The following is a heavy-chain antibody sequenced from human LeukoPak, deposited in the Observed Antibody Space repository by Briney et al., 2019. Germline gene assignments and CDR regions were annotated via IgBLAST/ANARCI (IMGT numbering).Heavy chain of an antibody. CDR1: GFTFSIYG. CDR2: IRDEGSKK. Sequence: GGSLRLPCAASGFTFSIYGMHWVRQAPGKGLEWVAFIRDEGSKKYYADSGKGRFTIARDNSKNTLYLQMNSLRAEDTAVYYCARGAGRVGAINYWGQGTLVTVSS. CDR3: ARGAGRVGAINY. D-gene: IGHD1-26*01. V-gene: IGHV3-30*02. J-gene: IGHJ4*02.